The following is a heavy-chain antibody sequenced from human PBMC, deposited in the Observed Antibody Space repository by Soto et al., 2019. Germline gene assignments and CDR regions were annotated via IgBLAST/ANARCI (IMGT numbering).Heavy chain of an antibody. D-gene: IGHD3-16*01. CDR3: ARGQTGGGWGYYFDY. Sequence: QVQLVQSGAEVKKPGSSVKVSCKASGGTFSSYAIDWVRQAPGQGLEWMGGIIPIFGTADYAQKFQGRVPMTADESTSTAYMELSSLRSEDTAVYYCARGQTGGGWGYYFDYWGQGTLVTVSS. CDR2: IIPIFGTA. V-gene: IGHV1-69*12. CDR1: GGTFSSYA. J-gene: IGHJ4*02.